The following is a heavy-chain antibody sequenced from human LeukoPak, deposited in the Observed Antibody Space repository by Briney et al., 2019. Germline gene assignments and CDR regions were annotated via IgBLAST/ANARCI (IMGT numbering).Heavy chain of an antibody. D-gene: IGHD5-24*01. CDR2: INHSGST. V-gene: IGHV4-34*01. CDR1: GGSFSGYY. CDR3: ARGRGWLQVFDY. Sequence: SETLSLTCAVYGGSFSGYYWSWIRQPPGKGLEWIGEINHSGSTNYNPSLKSRVTISVDTSKNQFSLKLGSVTAADTAVYYCARGRGWLQVFDYWGQGTLVTVSS. J-gene: IGHJ4*02.